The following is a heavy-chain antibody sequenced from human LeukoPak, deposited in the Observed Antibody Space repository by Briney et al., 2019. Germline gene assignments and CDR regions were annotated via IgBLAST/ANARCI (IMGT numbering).Heavy chain of an antibody. D-gene: IGHD4-17*01. J-gene: IGHJ4*02. V-gene: IGHV4-4*02. CDR2: IYHSGST. CDR3: ARFAVTTL. Sequence: SGTLSLTCAVSGGSISSFNWWSWGRQSPGKGLQWIGSIYHSGSTYYNPSLKSRVTISVDTSKNQFSLKLSSVTAADTAVYYCARFAVTTLWGQGTLVTVSS. CDR1: GGSISSFNW.